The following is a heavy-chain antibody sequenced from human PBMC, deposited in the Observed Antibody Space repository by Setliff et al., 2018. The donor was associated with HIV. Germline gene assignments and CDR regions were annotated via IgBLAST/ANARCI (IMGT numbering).Heavy chain of an antibody. V-gene: IGHV3-30*02. CDR2: IRYDGSNK. J-gene: IGHJ3*02. D-gene: IGHD3-3*01. CDR3: ARCSVGWSREENPRPDGAFHI. CDR1: GFTFSSYG. Sequence: GGSLRLSCAASGFTFSSYGMHWVRQAPGKGLEWVAFIRYDGSNKYYADSVKGRFTISRDNSKNTLYLQMNSLRAEDTAVYYCARCSVGWSREENPRPDGAFHIWGQGTMVTVS.